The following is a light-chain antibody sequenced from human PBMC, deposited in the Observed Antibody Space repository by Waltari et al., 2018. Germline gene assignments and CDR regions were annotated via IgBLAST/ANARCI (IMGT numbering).Light chain of an antibody. CDR2: EAS. V-gene: IGKV1-39*01. J-gene: IGKJ5*01. CDR3: QQSDTNPIA. Sequence: DIQMTQSPSSLSASVGDRVTISCRASQSVTGYLNWYQQKPGKAPKLLIYEASRLHSGVPSRFSGSQSGTDFTLTISFLQPEDFAIYYCQQSDTNPIAFGQGTRLEIK. CDR1: QSVTGY.